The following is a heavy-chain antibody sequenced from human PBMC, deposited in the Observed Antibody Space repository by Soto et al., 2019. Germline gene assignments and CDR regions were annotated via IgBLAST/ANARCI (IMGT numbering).Heavy chain of an antibody. J-gene: IGHJ6*02. CDR2: IYYSGST. CDR1: GGSISSYY. V-gene: IGHV4-59*01. CDR3: ARDQRTVKGDFWSGYYVFGMDV. D-gene: IGHD3-3*01. Sequence: QVQLQESGPGLVKPSETLSLTCTVSGGSISSYYWNWIRQPPGKGLEWNGYIYYSGSTNYNPSLMSRVTISVDTSKNQFSLKLSSVTAADTAVYYCARDQRTVKGDFWSGYYVFGMDVWGQGTTVTVSS.